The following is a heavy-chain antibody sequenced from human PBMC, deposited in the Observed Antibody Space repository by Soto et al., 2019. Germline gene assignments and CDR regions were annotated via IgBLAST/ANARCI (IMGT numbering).Heavy chain of an antibody. CDR3: ANLTDRTLYYAGMDV. CDR2: IKSKTDGGTT. Sequence: PGGSLRLSCAASGFTFSNAWMNWVRQAPGKGLEWVGRIKSKTDGGTTDYAAPVKGRFTISRDDSKNTLYLQMNSLRAEDTAVYYCANLTDRTLYYAGMDVWGQGTTVTVSS. CDR1: GFTFSNAW. J-gene: IGHJ6*01. V-gene: IGHV3-15*07.